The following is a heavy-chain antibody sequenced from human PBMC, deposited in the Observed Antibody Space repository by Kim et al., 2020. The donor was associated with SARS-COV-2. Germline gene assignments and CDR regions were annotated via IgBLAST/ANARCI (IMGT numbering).Heavy chain of an antibody. V-gene: IGHV4-34*01. CDR1: GGSFSGYY. Sequence: SETLSLTCAVYGGSFSGYYWSWIRQPPGKGLEWIGEINHSGSTNYNPSLKSRVTISVDTSKNQFSLKLSSVTAADTAVYYCARGVSDYYDSGVDVWGQGTTVSVSS. CDR2: INHSGST. D-gene: IGHD3-22*01. CDR3: ARGVSDYYDSGVDV. J-gene: IGHJ6*02.